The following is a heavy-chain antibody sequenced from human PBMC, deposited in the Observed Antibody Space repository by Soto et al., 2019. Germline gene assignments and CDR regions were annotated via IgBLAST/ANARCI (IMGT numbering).Heavy chain of an antibody. CDR1: GFTFINFA. J-gene: IGHJ5*02. CDR2: IDNSGAAT. D-gene: IGHD2-8*02. CDR3: AKDVYRSATMPCWET. Sequence: PVGSLILSYASSGFTFINFAIIWVRPEKGKGLEWVSGIDNSGAATFYADSMKGRFTISRDNSKNTLYLQLDSLRVEDTAVYYCAKDVYRSATMPCWETWGQGTRVTVS. V-gene: IGHV3-23*01.